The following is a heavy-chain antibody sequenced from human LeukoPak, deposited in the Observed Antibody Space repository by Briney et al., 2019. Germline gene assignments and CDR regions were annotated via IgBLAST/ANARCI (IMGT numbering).Heavy chain of an antibody. J-gene: IGHJ6*02. D-gene: IGHD1-26*01. CDR3: ARDGGSFSYNMDV. CDR2: IIPIFGTA. V-gene: IGHV1-69*13. Sequence: SVKVSCKASGGTFSSYAISWVRQAPGQGLECMGGIIPIFGTANYAQKFQGRVTITADESTSTAYMELSSLRSEDTAVYFCARDGGSFSYNMDVWGQGTTVTVSS. CDR1: GGTFSSYA.